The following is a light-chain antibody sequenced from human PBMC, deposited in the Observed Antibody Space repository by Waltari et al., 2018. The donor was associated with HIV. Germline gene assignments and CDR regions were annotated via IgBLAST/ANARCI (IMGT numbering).Light chain of an antibody. CDR2: DVT. J-gene: IGLJ2*01. CDR1: SSDIGGF. CDR3: GSYTGDESPDVV. Sequence: QSALTQPPSASGSPGQSVTISCTGTSSDIGGFVSWYQQHSGKAHNPMIVDVTKRPSGAPDRFSCSTSGNTASLTVSGLQAEDEADYYCGSYTGDESPDVVFGEGTKLTVL. V-gene: IGLV2-8*01.